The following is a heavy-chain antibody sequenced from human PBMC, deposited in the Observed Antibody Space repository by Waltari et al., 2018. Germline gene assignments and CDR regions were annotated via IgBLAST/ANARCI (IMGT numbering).Heavy chain of an antibody. V-gene: IGHV1-69*10. D-gene: IGHD3-10*01. Sequence: QVQLEQSGAEMKKPGSSVKVSCKASGGTFSSYSISWVRQAPGQGLEWMGGVIPIIGIPNDAQKFQGRVTITADTATSTAYMELSSLRSEDTAVYFCARGHYGGVSAYFDFWGQGTVVTVSS. CDR2: VIPIIGIP. CDR3: ARGHYGGVSAYFDF. CDR1: GGTFSSYS. J-gene: IGHJ4*02.